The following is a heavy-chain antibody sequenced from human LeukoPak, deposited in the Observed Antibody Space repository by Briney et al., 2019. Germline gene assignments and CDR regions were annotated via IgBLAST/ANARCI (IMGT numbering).Heavy chain of an antibody. Sequence: ASVKVSCKASGYSFIDFYVHWVRQAPGQGLEWMGWINPKSGDTDYAQKFQGRVTMTRDTSINTAYMELSRLRSDDTAMYYCARVKDPGGYYYYYYMDVWGKGTTVTVSS. CDR2: INPKSGDT. J-gene: IGHJ6*03. CDR3: ARVKDPGGYYYYYYMDV. V-gene: IGHV1-2*02. D-gene: IGHD3-16*01. CDR1: GYSFIDFY.